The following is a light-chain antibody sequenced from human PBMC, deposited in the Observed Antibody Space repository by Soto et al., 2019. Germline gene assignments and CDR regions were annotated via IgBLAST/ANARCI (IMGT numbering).Light chain of an antibody. Sequence: DIVMTQSPDSLAVSLGERATINCKSSQSVLYSSNNKNYVAWYQQKPRQPPRLLINWASTPESGVPDRFSGSGSGTDFTLTISSLQAEDVAVYYCQQYYGTPYSFGQGTKLDIK. CDR2: WAS. J-gene: IGKJ2*03. CDR3: QQYYGTPYS. V-gene: IGKV4-1*01. CDR1: QSVLYSSNNKNY.